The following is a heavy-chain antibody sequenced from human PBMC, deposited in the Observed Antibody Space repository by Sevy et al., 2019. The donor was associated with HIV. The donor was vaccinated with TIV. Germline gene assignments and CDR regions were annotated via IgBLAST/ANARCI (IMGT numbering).Heavy chain of an antibody. CDR2: IYSTGST. Sequence: SETLSLTCTVSGASIISDSYYWSWIRQPAGKGLEWIGRIYSTGSTTYKPSLESRITISEETSKNQISLKLSSVTAADTAVYYCARVIKRQGGYYYYMDVWGKWTTVTVSS. D-gene: IGHD3-16*01. V-gene: IGHV4-61*02. CDR1: GASIISDSYY. CDR3: ARVIKRQGGYYYYMDV. J-gene: IGHJ6*03.